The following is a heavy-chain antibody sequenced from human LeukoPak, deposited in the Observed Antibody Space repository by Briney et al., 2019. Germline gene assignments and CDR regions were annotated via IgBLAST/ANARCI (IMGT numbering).Heavy chain of an antibody. J-gene: IGHJ4*02. CDR2: IIPILGIA. V-gene: IGHV1-69*04. CDR3: ARERDGVVVPADLHY. Sequence: ASVKVSCKASGGTFSSYAISWVRQAPGQGLEWMGRIIPILGIANYAQKFQGRVTITADKSTSAAYVELSSLRSEDTAVYYCARERDGVVVPADLHYWGQGTLVTVSS. D-gene: IGHD2-2*01. CDR1: GGTFSSYA.